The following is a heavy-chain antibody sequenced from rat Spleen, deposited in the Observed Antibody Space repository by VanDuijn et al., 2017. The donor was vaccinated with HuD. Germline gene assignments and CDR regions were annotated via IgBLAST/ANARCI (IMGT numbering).Heavy chain of an antibody. D-gene: IGHD1-11*01. Sequence: QVQLKESGPGLVQPSQTLSLTCTVSGFSLTSYNVHWVRQPPGKGLEWMGRMRYNGDTSYNSALKSRLSISRDTSKNQVFLKMNSLQTDDTGTYYCTRSYGGYLDYWGQGVMVTVSS. V-gene: IGHV2-63*01. CDR2: MRYNGDT. CDR3: TRSYGGYLDY. CDR1: GFSLTSYN. J-gene: IGHJ2*01.